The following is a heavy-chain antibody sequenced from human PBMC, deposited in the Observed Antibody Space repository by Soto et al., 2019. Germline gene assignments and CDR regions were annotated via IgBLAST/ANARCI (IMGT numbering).Heavy chain of an antibody. J-gene: IGHJ6*02. D-gene: IGHD3-10*01. CDR2: INHSGST. CDR3: ARARAPGSMVRGVAYYYYYYGMDV. CDR1: GGSFSGYY. Sequence: QVQLQQWGAGLLKPSETLSVTCDVYGGSFSGYYWSRIRQPPGKGLEWIGEINHSGSTNYNPSLKSRVTISVDTSKNQFSLKLSSVTAADTAVYYCARARAPGSMVRGVAYYYYYYGMDVWGQGTTVTVSS. V-gene: IGHV4-34*01.